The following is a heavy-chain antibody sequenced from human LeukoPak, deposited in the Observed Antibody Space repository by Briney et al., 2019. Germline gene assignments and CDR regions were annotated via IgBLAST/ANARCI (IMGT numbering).Heavy chain of an antibody. D-gene: IGHD6-19*01. CDR2: IHYSGST. CDR1: GGSISSSSYY. J-gene: IGHJ4*02. V-gene: IGHV4-39*01. CDR3: ARPRYSSGSLDY. Sequence: SETLSLTCTVSGGSISSSSYYWGWIRQPPGKGLEWIGSIHYSGSTYYNPSLKSRVTISVDTSKNQFSLKLSSVTAADTAVYYCARPRYSSGSLDYWGQGTLVTVSS.